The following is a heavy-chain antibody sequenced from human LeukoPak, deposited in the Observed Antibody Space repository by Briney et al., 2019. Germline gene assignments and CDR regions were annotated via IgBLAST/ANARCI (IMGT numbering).Heavy chain of an antibody. V-gene: IGHV4-59*11. D-gene: IGHD2/OR15-2a*01. CDR2: IYYSGST. J-gene: IGHJ6*03. Sequence: SETLSLTCTVSVGSISSHYLSWIRQPPGKGLEWIGYIYYSGSTNYNPSLKSRVTISVDTSKTQFSLKLSSVPAADTAVYYCARLEYSGTYYYSYYMDVWGKGTTVTVSS. CDR3: ARLEYSGTYYYSYYMDV. CDR1: VGSISSHY.